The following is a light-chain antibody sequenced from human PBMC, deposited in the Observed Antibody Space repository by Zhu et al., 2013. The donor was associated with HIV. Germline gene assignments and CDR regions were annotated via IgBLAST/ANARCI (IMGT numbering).Light chain of an antibody. CDR2: DVS. CDR3: QQYDSSGLFT. J-gene: IGKJ3*01. V-gene: IGKV3-20*01. Sequence: EIVLTQSPGTLSLSPGERATFSCRARQSVSDNYLAWYHQAPGQAPRLLMYDVSKRAAGIPDRFSGSGSGSEFTLTINRLEPEDFAVYYCQQYDSSGLFTFGPGTKLDL. CDR1: QSVSDNY.